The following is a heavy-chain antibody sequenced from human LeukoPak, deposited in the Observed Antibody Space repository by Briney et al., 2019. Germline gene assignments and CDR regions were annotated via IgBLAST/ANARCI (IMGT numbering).Heavy chain of an antibody. V-gene: IGHV4-34*01. CDR3: ARGYNWGSPTRNFYYLDV. J-gene: IGHJ6*03. CDR2: INHSGST. CDR1: GGSFSGYY. Sequence: SETLSLTCAVYGGSFSGYYWSRIRQPPGKGLEWIGEINHSGSTNYNPSLKSRVTMSVDTSKNQFSLKLRSVTAADTAVYYCARGYNWGSPTRNFYYLDVWGKGTTVTVSS. D-gene: IGHD7-27*01.